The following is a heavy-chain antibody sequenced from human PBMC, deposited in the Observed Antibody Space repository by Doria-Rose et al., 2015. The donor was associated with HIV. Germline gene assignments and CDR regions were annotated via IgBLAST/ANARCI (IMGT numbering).Heavy chain of an antibody. D-gene: IGHD6-13*01. Sequence: QVTLKESGPVLVKPTETLTLTCTVSGVSLSSPGMGVSWIRQPPGEALEWLANIFSDDERCYKTSLKSRLNISRGTSKSQVVLTMTDMDPVDTATYYCARIKSSRWYHKYYFDFWGQGTLVIVSA. CDR3: ARIKSSRWYHKYYFDF. CDR1: GVSLSSPGMG. V-gene: IGHV2-26*01. CDR2: IFSDDER. J-gene: IGHJ4*02.